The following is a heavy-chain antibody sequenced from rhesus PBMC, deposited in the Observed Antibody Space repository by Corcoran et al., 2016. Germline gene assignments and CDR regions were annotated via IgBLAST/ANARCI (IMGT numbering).Heavy chain of an antibody. J-gene: IGHJ2*01. V-gene: IGHV4-73*01. Sequence: QVNLQQWGEGLVKPSETLSLPCAVYGGSISGYYYWNWIRQAPGKGLEWIGNINGNSTRTNNNPAPKKRVTITKYTPKNQFSLKLSSVTAADTAVYYCARGDYSGSYYSWYFDIWGPGTPITISS. CDR2: INGNSTRT. D-gene: IGHD3-16*01. CDR1: GGSISGYYY. CDR3: ARGDYSGSYYSWYFDI.